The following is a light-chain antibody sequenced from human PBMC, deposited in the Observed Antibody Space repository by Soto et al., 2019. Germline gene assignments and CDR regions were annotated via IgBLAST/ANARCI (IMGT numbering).Light chain of an antibody. Sequence: QSVLTQAAAVSGCPGQSITISCTGTSSDVGGYNFVSWYQHHPGKAPKLIIYNVIQRPSGVPDRFSASKSDNTASLTISGLQAEDEADYYCCSYAGSYTYVFGTGTKVTVL. CDR2: NVI. CDR1: SSDVGGYNF. J-gene: IGLJ1*01. CDR3: CSYAGSYTYV. V-gene: IGLV2-11*01.